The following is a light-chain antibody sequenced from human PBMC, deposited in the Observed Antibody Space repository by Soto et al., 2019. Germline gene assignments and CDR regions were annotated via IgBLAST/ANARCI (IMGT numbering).Light chain of an antibody. Sequence: DIQMTQSPSTLSASVGDRVTITCRASQSISSWLAWYQQKPGKAPKLLIYDASSLESGVPSRFSGSGSGTEFTLTISSLQRDDFATYYCQQYNSYSETFGQGTKVDIK. CDR2: DAS. CDR3: QQYNSYSET. CDR1: QSISSW. V-gene: IGKV1-5*01. J-gene: IGKJ1*01.